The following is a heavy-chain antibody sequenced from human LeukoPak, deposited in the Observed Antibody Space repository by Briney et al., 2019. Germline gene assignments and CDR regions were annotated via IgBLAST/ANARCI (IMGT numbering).Heavy chain of an antibody. D-gene: IGHD3-9*01. V-gene: IGHV5-51*01. CDR2: VYPGDSDT. CDR1: GYSFTSYW. J-gene: IGHJ4*02. CDR3: ARLLTLTGYIDY. Sequence: GESLQISCKGSGYSFTSYWIGWVRQLPGKGLEWMGIVYPGDSDTRYSPSFQGQVTISADKSISTAYLQWSSLKASDTAMYYCARLLTLTGYIDYWGQGTLVTVSS.